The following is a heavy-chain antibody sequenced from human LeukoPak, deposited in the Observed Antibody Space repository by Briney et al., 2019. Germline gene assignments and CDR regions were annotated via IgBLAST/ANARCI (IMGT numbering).Heavy chain of an antibody. V-gene: IGHV4-39*01. Sequence: KPSETLSLTCTVSGGSISSSSYYWGWIRQPPGKGLEWIGSIYYSGSTYYNPSLKSRVTISVDTSKNQFSLKLSSVTAADTAVYYCARHLGRDYFDYWGREPWSPSPQ. CDR3: ARHLGRDYFDY. CDR1: GGSISSSSYY. D-gene: IGHD1-26*01. CDR2: IYYSGST. J-gene: IGHJ4*02.